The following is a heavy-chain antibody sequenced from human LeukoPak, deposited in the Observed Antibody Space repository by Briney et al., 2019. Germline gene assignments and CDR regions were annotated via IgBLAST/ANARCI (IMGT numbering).Heavy chain of an antibody. CDR3: AREIVGATSDYMDV. Sequence: GGSLRLSCAASGFTFSSYSMNWVRRAPGKGLEWVSYISSSSSTIYYADSVKGRFIISRDNAKNSLYLQMNSLRAEDAAVYYCAREIVGATSDYMDVWGKGTTVTVSS. D-gene: IGHD1-26*01. CDR2: ISSSSSTI. J-gene: IGHJ6*03. V-gene: IGHV3-48*04. CDR1: GFTFSSYS.